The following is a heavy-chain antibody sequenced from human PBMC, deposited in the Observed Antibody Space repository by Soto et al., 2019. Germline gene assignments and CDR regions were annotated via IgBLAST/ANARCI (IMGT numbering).Heavy chain of an antibody. CDR2: ISGSGGST. V-gene: IGHV3-23*01. CDR1: GFTFSSYA. Sequence: PGGALRLSCAASGFTFSSYAMSWVRQAPGKGLEWVSAISGSGGSTYYADSVKGRFTISRDNSKSTLYLQMNSLRAEDTAVYYCAKWGSSHTPTLAHWGQGTLVTVSS. D-gene: IGHD6-13*01. CDR3: AKWGSSHTPTLAH. J-gene: IGHJ4*02.